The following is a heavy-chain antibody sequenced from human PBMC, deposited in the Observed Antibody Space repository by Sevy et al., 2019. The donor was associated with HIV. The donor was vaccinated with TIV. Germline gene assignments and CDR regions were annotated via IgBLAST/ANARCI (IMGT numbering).Heavy chain of an antibody. CDR3: ARDPTTVTTYYFDY. CDR1: GFTFSSYA. D-gene: IGHD4-17*01. V-gene: IGHV3-30-3*01. J-gene: IGHJ4*02. CDR2: ISYDGSNK. Sequence: GGSLRLSCAASGFTFSSYAMQWVRQAPGKGLEWVAVISYDGSNKYYADSVKGRFTISRDNSKNTLYLQMNSLRAEDTAVYYCARDPTTVTTYYFDYWGQGTLVTVSS.